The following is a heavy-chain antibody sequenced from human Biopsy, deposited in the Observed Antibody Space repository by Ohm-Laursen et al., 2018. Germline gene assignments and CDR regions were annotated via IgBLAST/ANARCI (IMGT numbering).Heavy chain of an antibody. V-gene: IGHV4-59*08. D-gene: IGHD2-15*01. Sequence: SETLSLTCAVSGGSISSFYWTWIRQPPGKGPEWIGDISDSGSTNYKPSLKSRVIISVDTSKNQFSLNLSSVTAADTAVYYCARRGSGGRSFDNWGQGTLVTVSS. CDR3: ARRGSGGRSFDN. J-gene: IGHJ4*02. CDR1: GGSISSFY. CDR2: ISDSGST.